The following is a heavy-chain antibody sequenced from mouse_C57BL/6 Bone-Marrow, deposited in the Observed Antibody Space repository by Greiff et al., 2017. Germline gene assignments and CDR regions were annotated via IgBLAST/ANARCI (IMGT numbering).Heavy chain of an antibody. V-gene: IGHV1-74*01. CDR1: GYTFTSYW. J-gene: IGHJ2*01. CDR2: IHPSDSDT. D-gene: IGHD2-14*01. Sequence: QVQLQQPGAELVKPGASVKVSCKASGYTFTSYWMHWVKQRPGQGLEWIGRIHPSDSDTNYNQKFKGKATLTVDKSSSTASLQLSSLTSEDSAVYYCAIVGVRHYFDYWGQGTTLTVSS. CDR3: AIVGVRHYFDY.